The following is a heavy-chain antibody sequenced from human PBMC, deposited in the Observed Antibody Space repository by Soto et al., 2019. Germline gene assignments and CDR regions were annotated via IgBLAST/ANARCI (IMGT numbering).Heavy chain of an antibody. V-gene: IGHV3-21*01. CDR3: ARAGRDGYNWDY. CDR1: GFTFSSYS. J-gene: IGHJ4*02. D-gene: IGHD5-18*01. Sequence: EVQLVESGGGLVKPGGSLRLSCAASGFTFSSYSMNWVRQAPGKGLEWVSSISSSTSYIYSADSVKGRFTISRDNDKNSLYLQMNSLRAEDTAVYYCARAGRDGYNWDYWGQGTLVTVSS. CDR2: ISSSTSYI.